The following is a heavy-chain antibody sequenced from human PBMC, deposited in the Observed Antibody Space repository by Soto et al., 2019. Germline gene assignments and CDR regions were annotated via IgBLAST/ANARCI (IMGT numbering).Heavy chain of an antibody. CDR2: CYYSGST. Sequence: PSETLSLTCTVSGGSVSTYYWSWIRQPPGKGLEWIGYCYYSGSTYYNPSLKSRVTMSVDTSRNQLLLQLNSVTAADTAVYYCARESGGSGKYTWFDPWGQGTLVFVS. CDR1: GGSVSTYY. J-gene: IGHJ5*02. V-gene: IGHV4-59*02. CDR3: ARESGGSGKYTWFDP. D-gene: IGHD3-10*01.